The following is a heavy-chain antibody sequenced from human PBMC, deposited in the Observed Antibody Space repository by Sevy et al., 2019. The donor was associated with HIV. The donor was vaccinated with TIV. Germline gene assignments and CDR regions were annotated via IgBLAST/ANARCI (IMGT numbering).Heavy chain of an antibody. J-gene: IGHJ4*02. CDR1: GFTFSSYA. D-gene: IGHD5-18*01. Sequence: GGSLRLSCAASGFTFSSYAMHWVHQAPGKGLEWVALISYDGSNKYYADSVKGRFTISRDNSKNTLYLQMNSLRAEDTAVYYCARAVSIQLWNYDFDYWGQGTLVTVSS. CDR3: ARAVSIQLWNYDFDY. CDR2: ISYDGSNK. V-gene: IGHV3-30-3*01.